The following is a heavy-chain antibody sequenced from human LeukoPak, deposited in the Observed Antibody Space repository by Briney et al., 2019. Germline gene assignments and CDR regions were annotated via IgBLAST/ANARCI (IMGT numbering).Heavy chain of an antibody. J-gene: IGHJ4*02. Sequence: SETLSLTCSVSGGSINSYWWSWIRQPAGKGLEFIGRIYTTGMTNYNPSLKSRVSMSVDTSKNQFPLELRSVTAADTAVYFCARAGYTISSYRFDYWGQGALVTVSS. D-gene: IGHD3-16*02. CDR2: IYTTGMT. V-gene: IGHV4-4*07. CDR3: ARAGYTISSYRFDY. CDR1: GGSINSYW.